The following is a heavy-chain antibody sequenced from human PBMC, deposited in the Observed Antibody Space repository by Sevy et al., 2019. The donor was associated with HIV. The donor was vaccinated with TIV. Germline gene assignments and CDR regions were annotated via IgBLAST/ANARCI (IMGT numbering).Heavy chain of an antibody. D-gene: IGHD1-20*01. Sequence: ASVKVSCKATGYMFSDYNMHWVRQAPGQGLEWMALINPNSGVTIYSQKFRGRVSLTRDTSMSTAYMELSALTSDDTAVYYCVREDNNAPRTLLSFDIWGQGTMVTVSS. CDR2: INPNSGVT. J-gene: IGHJ3*02. V-gene: IGHV1-2*06. CDR3: VREDNNAPRTLLSFDI. CDR1: GYMFSDYN.